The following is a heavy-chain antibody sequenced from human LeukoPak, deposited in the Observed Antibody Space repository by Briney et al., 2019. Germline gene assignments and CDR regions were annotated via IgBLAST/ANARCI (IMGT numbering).Heavy chain of an antibody. CDR3: TWYYYDTLDY. V-gene: IGHV3-15*01. Sequence: GGSLRLSCAASGFAFRDAWMTWVRQAPGKGLEWVGRIKSKAAGGTTDYAAPVNGRFTISRDDSRNTLYLQMNSLRTEGTAVYYCTWYYYDTLDYWGPGTLVTVSS. CDR2: IKSKAAGGTT. J-gene: IGHJ4*02. CDR1: GFAFRDAW. D-gene: IGHD3-22*01.